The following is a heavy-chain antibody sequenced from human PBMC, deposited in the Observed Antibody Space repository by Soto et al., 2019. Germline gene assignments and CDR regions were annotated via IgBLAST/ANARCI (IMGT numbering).Heavy chain of an antibody. CDR1: GFTFSSYA. CDR2: ISYDGSNK. Sequence: QVQLVESGGGVVQPGRSLRLSCAASGFTFSSYAMHWVRQAQGKGLEWVAVISYDGSNKYYADSVKGRFTISRDNSKNTLYLQTNSLRAEDTAVYYCARATSGWYKDAFDIWGQGTMVTVSS. J-gene: IGHJ3*02. CDR3: ARATSGWYKDAFDI. V-gene: IGHV3-30-3*01. D-gene: IGHD6-19*01.